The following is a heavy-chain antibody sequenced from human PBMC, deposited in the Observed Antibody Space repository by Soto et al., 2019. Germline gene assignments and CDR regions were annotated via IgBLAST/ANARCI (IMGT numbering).Heavy chain of an antibody. CDR1: GGSISSSSYY. J-gene: IGHJ4*02. V-gene: IGHV4-39*01. Sequence: QLQLQESGPGLVKPSETLSLTCTVSGGSISSSSYYWGWIRQPPGKGLEWIGSIYYSGSTYYNPSLKSRVTISVDTSKNQFSLKLSSVTAADTAVYYCATWYSSGWYWYYWGQGTLVTVSS. CDR2: IYYSGST. D-gene: IGHD6-19*01. CDR3: ATWYSSGWYWYY.